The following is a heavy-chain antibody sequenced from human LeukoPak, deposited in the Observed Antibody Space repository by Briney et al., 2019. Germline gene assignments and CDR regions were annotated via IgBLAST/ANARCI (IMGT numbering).Heavy chain of an antibody. CDR2: IYGSGGGI. D-gene: IGHD6-13*01. CDR3: AKDRLPDGRWSLDY. Sequence: GGSLRLSCAASGFPFSTYAMNWVRQAPGKGLEWVSGIYGSGGGIQYADSVKGRFTISRDNSKNTLYLQMDSLRAEDTALYYCAKDRLPDGRWSLDYWGQGTLVTVSS. CDR1: GFPFSTYA. J-gene: IGHJ4*02. V-gene: IGHV3-23*01.